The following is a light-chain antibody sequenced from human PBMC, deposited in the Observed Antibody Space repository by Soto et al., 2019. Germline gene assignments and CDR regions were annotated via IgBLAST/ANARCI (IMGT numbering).Light chain of an antibody. J-gene: IGKJ1*01. V-gene: IGKV1-5*01. CDR3: QHYVGMWV. Sequence: DVQMTQSPSTLSASVGDRVTITCRASQSITNRLAWYQQKPGKAPKVLIYDASNLEYGVPSRFSGIGFGAEFTLTISSLQPDDFATYWCQHYVGMWVFGQGTKLE. CDR2: DAS. CDR1: QSITNR.